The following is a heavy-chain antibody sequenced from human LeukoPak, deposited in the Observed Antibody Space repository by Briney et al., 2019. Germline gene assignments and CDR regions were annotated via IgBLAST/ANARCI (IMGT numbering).Heavy chain of an antibody. CDR3: AKQPDYYYYMDV. V-gene: IGHV3-30*18. J-gene: IGHJ6*03. CDR2: ISYDGSNK. Sequence: GGSLRLSCAASGFTFSSYGMHWVRQAPGKGLEWVAVISYDGSNKYYADSVKGRFTISRDNSKNTVFLQMNSLRAEDTAVYYCAKQPDYYYYMDVWGKGTTVTVSS. CDR1: GFTFSSYG.